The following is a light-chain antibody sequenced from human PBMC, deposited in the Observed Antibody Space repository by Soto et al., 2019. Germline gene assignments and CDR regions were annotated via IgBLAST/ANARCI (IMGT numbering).Light chain of an antibody. CDR1: QSVGTY. CDR3: QQRSDWSPIT. J-gene: IGKJ5*01. V-gene: IGKV3-11*01. CDR2: DAS. Sequence: EIVLTQSPATLSLSPGERATLSCRASQSVGTYLTWYQQKPGQAPRLLIYDASARATGIPARFSGSGSGTDFTLTISSLEPEDFAVYYCQQRSDWSPITIGRGTRLEIK.